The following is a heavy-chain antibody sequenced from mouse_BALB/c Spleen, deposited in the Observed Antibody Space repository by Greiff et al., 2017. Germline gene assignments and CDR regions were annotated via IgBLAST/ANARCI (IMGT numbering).Heavy chain of an antibody. J-gene: IGHJ3*01. V-gene: IGHV5-17*02. CDR1: GFTFSSFG. CDR3: ARDYGSSYRFAY. D-gene: IGHD1-1*01. Sequence: EVKLVESGGGLVQPGGSRKLSCAASGFTFSSFGMHWVRQAPEKGLEWVAYISSGSSTIYYADTVKGRFTISRDNPKNTLFLQMTSLRSEDTAMYYCARDYGSSYRFAYWGQGTLVTVSA. CDR2: ISSGSSTI.